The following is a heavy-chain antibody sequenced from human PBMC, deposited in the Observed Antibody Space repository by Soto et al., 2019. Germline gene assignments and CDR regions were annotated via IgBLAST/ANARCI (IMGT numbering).Heavy chain of an antibody. CDR2: IYYSGST. V-gene: IGHV4-39*01. J-gene: IGHJ2*01. CDR1: GGSISSSSYY. D-gene: IGHD4-17*01. CDR3: ARHLSGDFLTLNWYFDL. Sequence: QLQLQESGPGLVKPSETLSLTCTVSGGSISSSSYYWGWIRQPPGKGLEWIGSIYYSGSTYYNPSLKSRVTISVDTSKNQFSLKLSSVTAADTAVYYCARHLSGDFLTLNWYFDLWGRGTLVTVSS.